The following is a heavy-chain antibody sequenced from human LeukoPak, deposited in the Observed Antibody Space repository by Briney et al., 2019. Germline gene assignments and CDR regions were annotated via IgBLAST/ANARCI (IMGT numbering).Heavy chain of an antibody. J-gene: IGHJ4*02. Sequence: PSQTLSLTCTVSGGSISSGSYYWNWIRQPAGKGLEWLGNIFTRGTTNYNASLESRLTISLDTARNQFSLSLRSVTAADTAIYFCARSSLAVYFNYWGQGTLVTAPS. CDR1: GGSISSGSYY. D-gene: IGHD6-19*01. V-gene: IGHV4-61*09. CDR3: ARSSLAVYFNY. CDR2: IFTRGTT.